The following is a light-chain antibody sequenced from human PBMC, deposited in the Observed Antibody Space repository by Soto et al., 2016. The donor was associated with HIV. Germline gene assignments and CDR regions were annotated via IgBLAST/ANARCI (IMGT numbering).Light chain of an antibody. CDR2: GGT. V-gene: IGKV1-39*01. J-gene: IGKJ2*01. CDR3: QQSYTTPRT. CDR1: HNIDNF. Sequence: DIQLTQSPASLSASVGDRVIVACRSSHNIDNFLNWYHQRPGRAPQALIFGGTDLADGVPPRFIGSQSGSNFTLTIDSLQREDSGILYCQQSYTTPRTFGQGT.